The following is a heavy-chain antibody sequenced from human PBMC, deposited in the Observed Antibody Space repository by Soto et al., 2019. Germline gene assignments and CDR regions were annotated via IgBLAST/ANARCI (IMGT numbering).Heavy chain of an antibody. J-gene: IGHJ6*02. D-gene: IGHD1-26*01. Sequence: QVQLVQSGAEVKKPGASVKVSCKASGYTFTSHGFNWVRQAPGQGLEWMGWISPYNGDTNQAQKVQGRVTMTTDTATTTAYMELRSLRSDDTAVYYCARDRLKWTYCHNDYYRYGMDVWGQGTTVTVSS. CDR3: ARDRLKWTYCHNDYYRYGMDV. CDR2: ISPYNGDT. V-gene: IGHV1-18*04. CDR1: GYTFTSHG.